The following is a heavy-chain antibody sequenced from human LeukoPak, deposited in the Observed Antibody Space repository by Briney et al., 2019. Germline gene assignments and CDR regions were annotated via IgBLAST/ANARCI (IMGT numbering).Heavy chain of an antibody. D-gene: IGHD3-3*01. CDR3: ARDFWSSGLDY. Sequence: GGSLRLSCAASGFTFSSYAMHWVRQAPGKGLKWVAVISYDGSNKYYADSAKGRFTISRDNSKNTLYLQMNSLRAEDTAVYYCARDFWSSGLDYWGQGTLVTVSS. V-gene: IGHV3-30-3*01. CDR2: ISYDGSNK. J-gene: IGHJ4*02. CDR1: GFTFSSYA.